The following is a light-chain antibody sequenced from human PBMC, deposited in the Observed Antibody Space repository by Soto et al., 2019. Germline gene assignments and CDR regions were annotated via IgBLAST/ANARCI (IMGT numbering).Light chain of an antibody. V-gene: IGKV1-6*01. CDR2: AAS. J-gene: IGKJ3*01. CDR1: QGIRND. Sequence: AIQMTQSPSSLSASVGDRVTITCRASQGIRNDLDWFQQKPGKAPKLLIYAASNLQGGVPARFSGSGSGTDFTLTISRLQPEDFATYYCLQNYFYPFTFGPGNKVDIK. CDR3: LQNYFYPFT.